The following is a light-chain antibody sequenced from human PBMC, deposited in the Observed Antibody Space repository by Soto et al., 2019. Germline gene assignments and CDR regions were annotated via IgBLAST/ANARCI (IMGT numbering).Light chain of an antibody. CDR2: GAF. CDR3: QQYGSSPYT. J-gene: IGKJ2*01. CDR1: QSVSSSY. V-gene: IGKV3-20*01. Sequence: EIVLTQSPVTLSLSPGERATLSCRASQSVSSSYLAWYQHQPGQAPTLLIYGAFNRATGIPDRFSGSGSGTDFTLTISRLEPEDFAVYYCQQYGSSPYTFGHGTKVEIK.